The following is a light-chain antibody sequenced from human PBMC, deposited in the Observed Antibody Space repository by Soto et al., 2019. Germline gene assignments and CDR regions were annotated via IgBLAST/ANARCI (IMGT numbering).Light chain of an antibody. CDR2: EVS. Sequence: QSALTQPPSASGFLGQSVTLSCTGTSSDVGSYNYVSWYQHHPGKAPKLIIYEVSERPSGVPGRFSGSKSGHTASLTVSGLQAEDEADYYCGSYAGSNNLVFGAGTQLTV. J-gene: IGLJ2*01. CDR1: SSDVGSYNY. V-gene: IGLV2-8*01. CDR3: GSYAGSNNLV.